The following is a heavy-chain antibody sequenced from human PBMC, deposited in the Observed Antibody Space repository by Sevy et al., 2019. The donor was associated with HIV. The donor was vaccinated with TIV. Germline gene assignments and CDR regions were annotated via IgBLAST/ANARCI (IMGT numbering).Heavy chain of an antibody. CDR1: GFTFSDSW. D-gene: IGHD2-15*01. J-gene: IGHJ4*02. V-gene: IGHV3-7*01. CDR3: AGGGFLSRY. CDR2: INQAGGDK. Sequence: GGSLRLSCAASGFTFSDSWMTWVRQGPGNGLEWVANINQAGGDKYYVDSVRGRFTISRDNAKNSLYLQMNSLRVEDTALYYCAGGGFLSRYSGQGSLVTVSS.